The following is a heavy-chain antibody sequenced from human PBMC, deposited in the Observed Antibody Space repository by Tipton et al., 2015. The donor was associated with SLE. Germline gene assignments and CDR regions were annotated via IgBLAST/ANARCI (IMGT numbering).Heavy chain of an antibody. CDR3: ARRRVATD. CDR2: IYYSGST. D-gene: IGHD5-12*01. CDR1: GGSISSSSYY. V-gene: IGHV4-39*07. Sequence: TLSLTCTVSGGSISSSSYYWGWIRQPPGKGLEWIGSIYYSGSTYYNPSLKSRVTISVDTSKNQFSLKLSSVTAADTAVYYCARRRVATDWGQGTLVTVSS. J-gene: IGHJ4*02.